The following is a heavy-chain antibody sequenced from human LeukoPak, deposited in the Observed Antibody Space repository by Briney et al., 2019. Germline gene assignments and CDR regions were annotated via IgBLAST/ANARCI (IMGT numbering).Heavy chain of an antibody. V-gene: IGHV1-2*06. J-gene: IGHJ4*02. CDR1: GYTFTGYY. CDR2: INPNSGGT. CDR3: ASQRSNIVIVPTAVSFDY. D-gene: IGHD2-2*01. Sequence: GASVKVSCKASGYTFTGYYMHWVRQAPGQGLEWMGRINPNSGGTNYAQKFQGRVTMTRDTSISTAYMELSRLRSDDTAVYYCASQRSNIVIVPTAVSFDYWGQGTLVTVSS.